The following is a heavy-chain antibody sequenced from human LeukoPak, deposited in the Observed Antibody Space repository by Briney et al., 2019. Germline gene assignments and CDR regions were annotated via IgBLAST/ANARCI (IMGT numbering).Heavy chain of an antibody. D-gene: IGHD6-13*01. CDR1: GGTFSSYA. J-gene: IGHJ5*02. Sequence: GSSVKVSCKASGGTFSSYAISWVRQAPGQGLEWMGRIIPILGIANYAQKFQGRVMITADKSTSTAYMELSSLRSEDTAVYYCARGSNSSSWYNWFDPWGQGTLVTVSS. V-gene: IGHV1-69*04. CDR3: ARGSNSSSWYNWFDP. CDR2: IIPILGIA.